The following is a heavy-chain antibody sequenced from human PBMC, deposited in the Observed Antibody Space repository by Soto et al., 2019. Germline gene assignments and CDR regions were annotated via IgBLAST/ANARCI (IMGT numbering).Heavy chain of an antibody. V-gene: IGHV5-51*01. Sequence: GESLKISCKASGYSFTSYWTGWVRQMPGKGLEYMGIIWPGDSDTRYSPSFQGQVTMSVDKSINTAYLQWRSLKASDTAMYYCATLDCAGGSCFPFDHWGQGSLVTVSS. D-gene: IGHD2-15*01. CDR2: IWPGDSDT. J-gene: IGHJ4*02. CDR1: GYSFTSYW. CDR3: ATLDCAGGSCFPFDH.